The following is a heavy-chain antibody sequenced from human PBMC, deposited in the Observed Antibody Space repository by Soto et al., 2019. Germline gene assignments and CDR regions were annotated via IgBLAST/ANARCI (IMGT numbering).Heavy chain of an antibody. D-gene: IGHD1-7*01. CDR3: ARVAGNYVYYFDY. CDR2: MNPNSGNT. Sequence: GASVKVSCKASGYTFTSYDIDWVRQATGQGLEWMGWMNPNSGNTGYAQKFQGRVTMTRNTSISTAYMELSSLRSEDTAVYYCARVAGNYVYYFDYWGQGTLVTVSS. CDR1: GYTFTSYD. J-gene: IGHJ4*02. V-gene: IGHV1-8*01.